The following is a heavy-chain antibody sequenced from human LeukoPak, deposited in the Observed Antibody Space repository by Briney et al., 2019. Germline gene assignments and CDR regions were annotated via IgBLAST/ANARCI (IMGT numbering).Heavy chain of an antibody. V-gene: IGHV4-59*01. Sequence: PSETLSVTCTVSGGSISSYYWSWIRQPPGKGLEWIGYIYYSGSTHYNPSLKSRAAISVDTSKNHFSLKLSSVTAADTAVYYCARVLAVAGTPLDFWGQGTLVTVSS. CDR2: IYYSGST. CDR3: ARVLAVAGTPLDF. J-gene: IGHJ4*02. CDR1: GGSISSYY. D-gene: IGHD6-19*01.